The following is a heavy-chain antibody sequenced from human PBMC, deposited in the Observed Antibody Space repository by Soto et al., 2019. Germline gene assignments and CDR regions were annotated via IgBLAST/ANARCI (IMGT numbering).Heavy chain of an antibody. D-gene: IGHD6-19*01. CDR3: ARVRLRSGWFPFDY. J-gene: IGHJ4*02. Sequence: PGGSLRLSCAASGFTFSDHYMDWVRQAPGKGLEWVARTRNKANSHTTEYAASVKGRFTISRDDSKNSLYLEMNSLKTEDTAVYYCARVRLRSGWFPFDYWGQGTLVTVSS. V-gene: IGHV3-72*01. CDR1: GFTFSDHY. CDR2: TRNKANSHTT.